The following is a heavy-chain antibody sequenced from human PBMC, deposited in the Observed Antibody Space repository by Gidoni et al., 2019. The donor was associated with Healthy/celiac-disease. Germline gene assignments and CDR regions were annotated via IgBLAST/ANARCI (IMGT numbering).Heavy chain of an antibody. J-gene: IGHJ6*02. CDR1: GFTFGDYA. Sequence: EVQLVESGGGLVKPGRSLRLSCTASGFTFGDYAMSWFRQAPGKGLEWVGFIRSKAYGGTTEYAASVKGRFTISRDDSKSIADLQMNSLKTEDTAVYYCTRELLAARPWYYYYGMDVWGQGTTVTVSS. CDR2: IRSKAYGGTT. CDR3: TRELLAARPWYYYYGMDV. D-gene: IGHD6-6*01. V-gene: IGHV3-49*05.